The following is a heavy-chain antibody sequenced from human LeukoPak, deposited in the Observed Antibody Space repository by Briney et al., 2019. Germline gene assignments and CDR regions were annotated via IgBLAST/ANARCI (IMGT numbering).Heavy chain of an antibody. D-gene: IGHD1-26*01. CDR2: IYHSGST. CDR3: ARLATSVKYSGSYSGGWYFDL. J-gene: IGHJ2*01. CDR1: GYSISSGYY. V-gene: IGHV4-38-2*02. Sequence: PSETLSLTCTVSGYSISSGYYWGWIRQPPGKGLEWIGSIYHSGSTYYNPSLKSRVTISVDTSKNQFSLKLSSVTAADTAVYYCARLATSVKYSGSYSGGWYFDLWGRGTLVTVSS.